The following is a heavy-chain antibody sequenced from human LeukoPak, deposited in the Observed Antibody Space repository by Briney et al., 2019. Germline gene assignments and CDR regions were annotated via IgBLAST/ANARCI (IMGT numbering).Heavy chain of an antibody. CDR1: GFTFSSYG. D-gene: IGHD6-13*01. CDR3: ATESSSWYNGFDY. J-gene: IGHJ4*02. CDR2: ISYDGSNK. V-gene: IGHV3-30*03. Sequence: PGGSLRLSCSASGFTFSSYGMHWVRQAPGKGLEWVAVISYDGSNKYYADSVKGRFTISRDNSKNTLYLQMNSLRAEDTAVYYCATESSSWYNGFDYWGQGTLVTVSS.